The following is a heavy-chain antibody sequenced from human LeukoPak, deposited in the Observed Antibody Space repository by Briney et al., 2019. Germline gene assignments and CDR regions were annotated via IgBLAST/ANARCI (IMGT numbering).Heavy chain of an antibody. V-gene: IGHV3-72*01. J-gene: IGHJ4*02. Sequence: GGSLRLSCAASGFTFSDHYMDWVRQAPGKGLEWVGRSRNKANSYTTEYAASVKGRFTISRDDSKTTAYLQMNSLKTEDTAVYYCSRAYTTGWLGMNDFWGQGALVTVSS. CDR1: GFTFSDHY. CDR3: SRAYTTGWLGMNDF. CDR2: SRNKANSYTT. D-gene: IGHD6-19*01.